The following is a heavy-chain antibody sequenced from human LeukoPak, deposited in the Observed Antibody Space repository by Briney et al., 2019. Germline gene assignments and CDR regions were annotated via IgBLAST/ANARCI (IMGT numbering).Heavy chain of an antibody. D-gene: IGHD3-3*01. V-gene: IGHV3-74*01. CDR1: GFTFSTYW. Sequence: PGGSLRLSCAASGFTFSTYWVHWVRQAPGKGLVWVSCINTDGIDTRYADSVKGRFTISRDNAKNTVYLQVNSLRAEDTALYFCARGLSVGVAYGDYWGQGTLVTVSS. CDR2: INTDGIDT. CDR3: ARGLSVGVAYGDY. J-gene: IGHJ4*02.